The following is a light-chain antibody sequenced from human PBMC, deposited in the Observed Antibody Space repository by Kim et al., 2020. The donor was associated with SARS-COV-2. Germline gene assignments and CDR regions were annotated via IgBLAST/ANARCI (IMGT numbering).Light chain of an antibody. J-gene: IGLJ3*02. CDR3: QVWDSSSDHRV. Sequence: AQGKKDRITCGGKNIGSKRIPWYQQKPGQAPVLVIYYDSDRPSGIPERFSGSNSGNTATLTMSRVEAGDEADYYCQVWDSSSDHRVFGGGTKVTVL. V-gene: IGLV3-21*04. CDR2: YDS. CDR1: NIGSKR.